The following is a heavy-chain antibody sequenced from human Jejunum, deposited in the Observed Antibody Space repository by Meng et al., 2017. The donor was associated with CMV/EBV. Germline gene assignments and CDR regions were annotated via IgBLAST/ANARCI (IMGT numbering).Heavy chain of an antibody. V-gene: IGHV1-2*02. J-gene: IGHJ5*02. D-gene: IGHD6-6*01. CDR2: INSNSGTT. CDR3: VSYIGSSYWFGP. CDR1: GYTLTACF. Sequence: ASGYTLTACFMFWVRQAPGQGLEWMGWINSNSGTTNYAQKFQGRVTMTWDTSISAVYMDLGSLRSDDTAVYYCVSYIGSSYWFGPWGQGTLVTVSS.